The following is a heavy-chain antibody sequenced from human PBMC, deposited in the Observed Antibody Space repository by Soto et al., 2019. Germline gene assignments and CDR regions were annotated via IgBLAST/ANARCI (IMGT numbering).Heavy chain of an antibody. J-gene: IGHJ4*02. CDR1: GGSISSGGYY. D-gene: IGHD3-22*01. CDR3: ARFKSDSSGYLFDY. V-gene: IGHV4-31*03. CDR2: IYYSGST. Sequence: SETLSLSCTVSGGSISSGGYYWSWIRQHPGRGLEWIGYIYYSGSTYYNPSLKSRVTISVDTSKNQFSLKLSSVTAADTAVYYCARFKSDSSGYLFDYWGQRTLVTVSS.